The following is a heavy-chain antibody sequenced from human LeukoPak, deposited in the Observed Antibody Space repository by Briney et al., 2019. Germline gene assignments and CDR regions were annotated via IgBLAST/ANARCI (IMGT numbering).Heavy chain of an antibody. CDR3: ERGGRIAARQVGYYYYYYMDV. Sequence: SETLSLTCTVSGGSISSYYWSWIRQPAGKGLEWIGRIYTSGSTNYNPSLKSRVTMSVDTSKNQFSLKLSSVTAADTAVYYCERGGRIAARQVGYYYYYYMDVWGKGTTVTVSS. J-gene: IGHJ6*03. D-gene: IGHD6-6*01. V-gene: IGHV4-4*07. CDR2: IYTSGST. CDR1: GGSISSYY.